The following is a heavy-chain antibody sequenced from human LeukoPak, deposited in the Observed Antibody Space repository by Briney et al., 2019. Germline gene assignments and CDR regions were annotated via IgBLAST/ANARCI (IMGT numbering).Heavy chain of an antibody. D-gene: IGHD1-20*01. CDR2: ISSSSSYI. V-gene: IGHV3-21*01. J-gene: IGHJ4*02. Sequence: GGSLRLSCAASGFTFSSYSMNWVRQAPGKGLEWVSSISSSSSYIYYADSVKGRFTISRDNAKNSLYLQMNSLRAEDTAVYYCARSFLTGITEVYFDYWGQGTLVTVSS. CDR3: ARSFLTGITEVYFDY. CDR1: GFTFSSYS.